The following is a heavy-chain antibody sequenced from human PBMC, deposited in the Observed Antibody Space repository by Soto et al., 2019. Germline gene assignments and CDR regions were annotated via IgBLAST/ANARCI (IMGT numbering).Heavy chain of an antibody. CDR3: ARWREQKLSRGYGGIDV. Sequence: EAQLFESGGGLVQPGGSLRLSCAVSGFTFSSYAMSWVRQAPGKGLEWVSAISGRGESTYYADSVKGRFTISRDNSKNTLILQMNSLRVEATAVYYCARWREQKLSRGYGGIDVWGQGTTVTVSS. CDR2: ISGRGEST. D-gene: IGHD5-12*01. CDR1: GFTFSSYA. J-gene: IGHJ6*01. V-gene: IGHV3-23*01.